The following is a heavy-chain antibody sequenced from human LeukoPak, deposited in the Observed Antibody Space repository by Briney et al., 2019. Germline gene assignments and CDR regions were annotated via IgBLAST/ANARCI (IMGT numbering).Heavy chain of an antibody. Sequence: GGSLRLSCAASGFSFRTYWMSWVREAPGKGLEWVANIKQDGSEKNYLDSVKGRFTISRDNAKNSLDLQMNSLRAEDTAVYYCARSGSSMEYWGQETLVTVSS. CDR2: IKQDGSEK. V-gene: IGHV3-7*01. D-gene: IGHD3-10*01. CDR3: ARSGSSMEY. CDR1: GFSFRTYW. J-gene: IGHJ4*02.